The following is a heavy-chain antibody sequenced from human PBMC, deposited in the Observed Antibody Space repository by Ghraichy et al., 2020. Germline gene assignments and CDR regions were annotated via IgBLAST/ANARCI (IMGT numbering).Heavy chain of an antibody. J-gene: IGHJ4*02. CDR1: GYTFTSYD. D-gene: IGHD3-16*02. V-gene: IGHV1-8*01. CDR3: VRYRGGSYRFDS. CDR2: VNPNNGET. Sequence: ASVKVSCKASGYTFTSYDINWVRQATGQGPEWVGWVNPNNGETGSAQQFQGRVTITSDTSISTAYMELNSLRSEDTAVYYCVRYRGGSYRFDSWGQGTLVTVSS.